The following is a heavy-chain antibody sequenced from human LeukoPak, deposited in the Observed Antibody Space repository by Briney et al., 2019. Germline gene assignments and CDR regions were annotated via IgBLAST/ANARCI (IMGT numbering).Heavy chain of an antibody. Sequence: PSETLSLTCAVSGGSISSGGYSWSWIRQPPGKGLEWIGYIYHSGSTYYNPSLKSRVTISVDRSKNQFSLKLNSVTAADTAVYYCARAEPVDYYGSGSSFGWFDPWGQGTLVTVSS. CDR2: IYHSGST. CDR3: ARAEPVDYYGSGSSFGWFDP. CDR1: GGSISSGGYS. V-gene: IGHV4-30-2*01. J-gene: IGHJ5*02. D-gene: IGHD3-10*01.